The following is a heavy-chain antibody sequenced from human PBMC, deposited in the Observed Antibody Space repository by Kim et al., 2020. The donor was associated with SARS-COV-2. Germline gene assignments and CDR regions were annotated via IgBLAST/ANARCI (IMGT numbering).Heavy chain of an antibody. Sequence: GGSLRLSCAASGFTFSSYAMSWVRQAPGKGLEWVSAISASGGTTYYADSVKGRFTISRDNSENTLYLQMNSLRAEDTAVYYCAKDAKNYGDYWDYWGQGTLVTVSS. CDR1: GFTFSSYA. J-gene: IGHJ4*02. D-gene: IGHD4-17*01. CDR2: ISASGGTT. V-gene: IGHV3-23*01. CDR3: AKDAKNYGDYWDY.